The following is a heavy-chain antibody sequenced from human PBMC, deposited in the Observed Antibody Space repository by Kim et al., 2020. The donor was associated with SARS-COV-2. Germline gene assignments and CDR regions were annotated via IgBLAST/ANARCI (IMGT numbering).Heavy chain of an antibody. CDR2: ISSSSSYI. Sequence: GGSLRLSCAASGFTFSSYSMNWVRQAPGKGLEWVSSISSSSSYIYYADSVKGRFTISRDNAKNSLYLQMNSLRAEDTAVYYCAFGGIADYYYYGMDVWGQGTTVTVSS. CDR3: AFGGIADYYYYGMDV. D-gene: IGHD6-13*01. J-gene: IGHJ6*02. CDR1: GFTFSSYS. V-gene: IGHV3-21*01.